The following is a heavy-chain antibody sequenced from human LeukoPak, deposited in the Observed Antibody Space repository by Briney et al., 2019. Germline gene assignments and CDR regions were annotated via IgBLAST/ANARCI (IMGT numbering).Heavy chain of an antibody. CDR1: GFTVSSNY. CDR2: IYSGGST. J-gene: IGHJ3*02. D-gene: IGHD6-13*01. Sequence: PGGSLRLSCAASGFTVSSNYMSWVRQAPGKGLEWVSVIYSGGSTYYADSVKGRFTISRDNSKNTLYLQMNSLRAEDTAVYYCAKDLGQQLGSEAFDIWGQGTMVTVSS. V-gene: IGHV3-53*01. CDR3: AKDLGQQLGSEAFDI.